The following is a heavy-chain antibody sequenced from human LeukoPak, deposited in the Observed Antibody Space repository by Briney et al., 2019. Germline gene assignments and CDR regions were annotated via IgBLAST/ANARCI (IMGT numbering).Heavy chain of an antibody. CDR1: GFTFSSYS. D-gene: IGHD6-6*01. V-gene: IGHV3-21*01. CDR2: ISSSSSYI. J-gene: IGHJ6*04. CDR3: ARFSSRLAPYV. Sequence: GGSLRLSCAASGFTFSSYSMDWVRQAPGKGLEWVSSISSSSSYIYYADSVKGRFTISRDNAKNLLYLQMNSLRAEDTAVYYCARFSSRLAPYVWGKGTTVTVSS.